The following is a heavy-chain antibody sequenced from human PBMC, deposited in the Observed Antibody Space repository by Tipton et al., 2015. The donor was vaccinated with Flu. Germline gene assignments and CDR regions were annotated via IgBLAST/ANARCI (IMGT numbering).Heavy chain of an antibody. CDR3: TRRLVED. CDR1: GFIFTDYW. V-gene: IGHV3-7*01. Sequence: QLVQSGGGLVQPGGSLRLSCAASGFIFTDYWMAWVRQTPGRGLEWVANINYDGTTIYYRESVKGRFTISRDNAKNSLYLQMNNLRAEDTALYYCTRRLVEDWGQGTHVTVSS. CDR2: INYDGTTI. D-gene: IGHD3-16*01. J-gene: IGHJ4*02.